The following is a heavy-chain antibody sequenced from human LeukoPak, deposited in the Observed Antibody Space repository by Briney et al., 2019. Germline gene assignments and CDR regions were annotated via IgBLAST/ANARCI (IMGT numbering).Heavy chain of an antibody. CDR1: GFTFSTFG. CDR2: ISATGIST. D-gene: IGHD6-19*01. V-gene: IGHV3-23*01. J-gene: IGHJ4*02. Sequence: GGSLRLSCAASGFTFSTFGMNWVRQAPGKGLEWVSAISATGISTYYADSVKGRFTISRNNSKNTLYLQMSSLSADDTAVYYCAKDHSSGSFFDYWGQGTLVTVSS. CDR3: AKDHSSGSFFDY.